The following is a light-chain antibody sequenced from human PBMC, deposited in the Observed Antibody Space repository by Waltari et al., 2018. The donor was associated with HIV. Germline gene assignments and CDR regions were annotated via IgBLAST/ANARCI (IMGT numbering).Light chain of an antibody. CDR1: QSVSNY. CDR2: AAS. J-gene: IGKJ4*01. V-gene: IGKV3-20*01. CDR3: QQYGSSVT. Sequence: EIVLTQSPATLSLSPGERATLSCRASQSVSNYLAWYQQKPGQAPRLLIYAASSRATGIPARFSVSGSGTDFTLTITRLEPEDFAVYYCQQYGSSVTFGGGTKVEIK.